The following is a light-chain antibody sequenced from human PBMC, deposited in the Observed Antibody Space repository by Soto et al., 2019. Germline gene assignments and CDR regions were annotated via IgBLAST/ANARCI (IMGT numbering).Light chain of an antibody. CDR2: DVS. Sequence: QSALTQPASVSGSPGQSITISCTGTSSDVGAYNYVSWYQQHPGKAPKLVIYDVSNRPSGVSNRFSGSKSGNTASLTISGLQTEDEADYHCSSYRSISTLVFGGGTQLTVL. CDR3: SSYRSISTLV. CDR1: SSDVGAYNY. J-gene: IGLJ3*02. V-gene: IGLV2-14*01.